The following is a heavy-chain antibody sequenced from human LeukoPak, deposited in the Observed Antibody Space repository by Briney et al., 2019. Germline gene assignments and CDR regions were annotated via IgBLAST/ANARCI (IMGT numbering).Heavy chain of an antibody. V-gene: IGHV3-23*01. CDR1: GFTFSSYA. CDR2: ISGSGGST. CDR3: ARNPGVGSSWYRLHY. Sequence: GGSLRLSCAVSGFTFSSYAMSWVRQAPGKGLEWVSDISGSGGSTYYADSVKGRFTISRDNSKNTLYLQMNSLRVEDTAVYYCARNPGVGSSWYRLHYWGQGTLVTVSS. D-gene: IGHD6-13*01. J-gene: IGHJ4*02.